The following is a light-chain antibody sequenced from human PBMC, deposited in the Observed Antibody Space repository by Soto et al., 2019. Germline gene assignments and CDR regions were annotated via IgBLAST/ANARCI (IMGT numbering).Light chain of an antibody. CDR2: GAS. CDR3: QQYNNWPPSIT. J-gene: IGKJ5*01. V-gene: IGKV3-15*01. CDR1: QSVPST. Sequence: EIVLTQSPGTLSLSPGERATLSCRASQSVPSTYLAWYQQKPGQAPRPLIYGASTRATGIPARFSGSGSGTEFTLTISSLQSEDFAVYYCQQYNNWPPSITFGQGTRLEI.